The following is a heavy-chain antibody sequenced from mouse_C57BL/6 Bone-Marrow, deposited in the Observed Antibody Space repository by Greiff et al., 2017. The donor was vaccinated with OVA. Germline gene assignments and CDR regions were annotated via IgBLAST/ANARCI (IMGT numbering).Heavy chain of an antibody. CDR2: IRSKSNNYAT. CDR3: VRHGSRGMDY. V-gene: IGHV10-1*01. Sequence: GGGLVQPKGSLKLSCAASGFSFNTYAMNWVRQAPGKGLEWVARIRSKSNNYATFYADSVKDRFTISRDDSGSMLYLQMNNLKTEDTAMYYCVRHGSRGMDYWGQGTSVTVSS. D-gene: IGHD1-1*01. J-gene: IGHJ4*01. CDR1: GFSFNTYA.